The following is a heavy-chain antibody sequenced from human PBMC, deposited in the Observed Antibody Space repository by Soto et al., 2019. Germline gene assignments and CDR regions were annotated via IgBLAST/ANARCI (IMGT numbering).Heavy chain of an antibody. CDR2: ISYDGSNK. D-gene: IGHD2-2*01. Sequence: GGSLRLSCAASGFTFSSYAMHWVRQAPGKGLEWVAVISYDGSNKYYADSVKGRFTISRDNSKNTLYLQMNSLRAEDTAVYYCARPNCSSTSCQRDYYYYYGMDVWGQGTTVTVSS. CDR1: GFTFSSYA. V-gene: IGHV3-30-3*01. CDR3: ARPNCSSTSCQRDYYYYYGMDV. J-gene: IGHJ6*02.